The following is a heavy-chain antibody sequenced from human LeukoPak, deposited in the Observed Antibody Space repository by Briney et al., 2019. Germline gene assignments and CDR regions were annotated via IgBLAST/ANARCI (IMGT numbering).Heavy chain of an antibody. D-gene: IGHD6-19*01. J-gene: IGHJ4*02. Sequence: DPSETLSLTCTVSGASISSNTHYWGWIRQPPGKGLEWIGSIYYSGTTYYNPSLKSRVTISVDTSKNQFSLKLSSVTAADTAVYYCARLAASGWYGHQYFAYWGQGTLVTVSS. V-gene: IGHV4-39*01. CDR3: ARLAASGWYGHQYFAY. CDR2: IYYSGTT. CDR1: GASISSNTHY.